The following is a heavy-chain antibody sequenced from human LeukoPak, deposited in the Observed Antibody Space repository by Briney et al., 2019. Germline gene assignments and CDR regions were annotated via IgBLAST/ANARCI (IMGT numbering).Heavy chain of an antibody. J-gene: IGHJ6*02. CDR3: ARDWVYCSGGSCYSGYYGMDV. CDR2: ISAYNGNT. Sequence: ASVKVSCKASGGTFTSYAISWVRQAPGQGLEWMGWISAYNGNTNYAQKLQGRVTMTTDTSTSTAYMELRRLRSDDMAVYYCARDWVYCSGGSCYSGYYGMDVWGQGTTVTVS. CDR1: GGTFTSYA. V-gene: IGHV1-18*03. D-gene: IGHD2-15*01.